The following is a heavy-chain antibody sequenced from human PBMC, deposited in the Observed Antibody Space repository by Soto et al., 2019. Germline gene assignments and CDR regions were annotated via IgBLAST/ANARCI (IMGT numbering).Heavy chain of an antibody. CDR2: ISNSGDTI. V-gene: IGHV3-11*04. J-gene: IGHJ4*02. D-gene: IGHD6-6*01. CDR1: GFSFSDFY. Sequence: GGSLRLSCAASGFSFSDFYMNWIRQAPGKGLEWVSYISNSGDTIYYADPVKGRFTISRDNAKNSLYLQMNSLRAEDTAVYYCASGGSSLNFDSWGQGTLVTVSS. CDR3: ASGGSSLNFDS.